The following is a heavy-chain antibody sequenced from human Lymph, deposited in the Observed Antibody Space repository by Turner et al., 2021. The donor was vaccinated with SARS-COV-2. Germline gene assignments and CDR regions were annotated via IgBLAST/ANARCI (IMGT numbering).Heavy chain of an antibody. V-gene: IGHV3-53*01. CDR2: IYSGGST. CDR1: GFTVSSNY. Sequence: EVQLVESGGGLIQPGGSLRLSCAASGFTVSSNYMSWVRQAPGKGLGWVSLIYSGGSTLYADSVKGRFTISRDNSKNTRYLQMNSLRADDTAVYYCARVLPYGDYFDFWGQGTLVTVSS. J-gene: IGHJ4*02. CDR3: ARVLPYGDYFDF. D-gene: IGHD4-17*01.